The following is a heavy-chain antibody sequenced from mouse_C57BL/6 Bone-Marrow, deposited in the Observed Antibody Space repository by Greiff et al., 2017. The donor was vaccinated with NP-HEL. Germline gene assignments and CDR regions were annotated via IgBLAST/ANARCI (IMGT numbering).Heavy chain of an antibody. Sequence: VKLQQPGAELVKPGASVKLSCKASGYTFTSYWMHWVKQRPGQGLEWIGMIHPNSGSTNYNEKFKSKATLTVDKSSSTAYMQLSSLTSEDSAVYYGERFYYEDDEGDWGQGTLVTVSA. CDR1: GYTFTSYW. CDR2: IHPNSGST. D-gene: IGHD2-4*01. J-gene: IGHJ3*01. V-gene: IGHV1-64*01. CDR3: ERFYYEDDEGD.